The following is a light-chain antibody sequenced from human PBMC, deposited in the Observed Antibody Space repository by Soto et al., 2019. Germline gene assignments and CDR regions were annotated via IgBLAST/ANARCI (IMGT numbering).Light chain of an antibody. CDR3: CSYAGGSTWV. CDR2: EGS. Sequence: QSVLTQPASVSGSPGQSITISCTGTSSDVGSYNLVSWYQQHPGKAPKLMIYEGSKRPSGDSNRFSGSKSGNTASLTISGLQAEDEADYYCCSYAGGSTWVFGGGTQLTVL. V-gene: IGLV2-23*01. J-gene: IGLJ3*02. CDR1: SSDVGSYNL.